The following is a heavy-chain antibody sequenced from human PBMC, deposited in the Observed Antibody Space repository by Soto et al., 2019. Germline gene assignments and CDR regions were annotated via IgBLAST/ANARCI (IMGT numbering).Heavy chain of an antibody. D-gene: IGHD6-6*01. CDR1: GFTFSSYW. CDR2: INSDGSST. Sequence: PGGSLRLSCAASGFTFSSYWMHWVRQAPGKGLVWASRINSDGSSTSYADSVKGRFTISRDNAKNTLYLQMNSLRAEDTAVYYCARDHSSSYYYYYGMDVWGQGTTVTVS. CDR3: ARDHSSSYYYYYGMDV. V-gene: IGHV3-74*01. J-gene: IGHJ6*02.